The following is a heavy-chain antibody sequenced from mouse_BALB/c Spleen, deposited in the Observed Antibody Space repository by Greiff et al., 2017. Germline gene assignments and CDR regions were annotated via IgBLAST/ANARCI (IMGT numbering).Heavy chain of an antibody. V-gene: IGHV2-9*02. CDR3: ARDYYYGSSRAMDY. CDR1: GFSLTSYG. J-gene: IGHJ4*01. Sequence: VQVVESGPGLVAPSQSLSITCTVSGFSLTSYGVHWVRQPPGKGLEWLGVIWAGGSTNYNSALMSRLSISKDNSKSQVFLKMNSLQTDDTAMYYCARDYYYGSSRAMDYWGQGTSVTVSS. D-gene: IGHD1-1*01. CDR2: IWAGGST.